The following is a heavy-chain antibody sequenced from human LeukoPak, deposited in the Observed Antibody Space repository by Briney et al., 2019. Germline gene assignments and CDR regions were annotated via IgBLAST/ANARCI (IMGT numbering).Heavy chain of an antibody. CDR1: GFTFTTYP. CDR2: ISASGGGT. D-gene: IGHD6-6*01. CDR3: AKNREYSSSFLDY. Sequence: GGSLRLSCAASGFTFTTYPMSWVRQAPGKGLEWVSAISASGGGTYYADSVKGRFTISRDNSKNALYLQMNSLRAEDTAVYYCAKNREYSSSFLDYWGQGTLVTVSS. J-gene: IGHJ4*02. V-gene: IGHV3-23*01.